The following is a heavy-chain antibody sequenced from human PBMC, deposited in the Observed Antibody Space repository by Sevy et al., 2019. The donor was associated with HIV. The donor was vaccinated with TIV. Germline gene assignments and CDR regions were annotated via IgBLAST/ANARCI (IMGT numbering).Heavy chain of an antibody. V-gene: IGHV3-30*04. Sequence: GGSLRLSCAASGFTFSSYAMHWVRQAPGKGLEWVAVISYDGNNKYHGDSVKDRFNISRDNSKNTLYLQMNCLRAGDTAVYYCARDGSSGGLFLKDYYYFGMDVWGQGTTVTVSS. CDR1: GFTFSSYA. CDR3: ARDGSSGGLFLKDYYYFGMDV. CDR2: ISYDGNNK. D-gene: IGHD3-16*01. J-gene: IGHJ6*02.